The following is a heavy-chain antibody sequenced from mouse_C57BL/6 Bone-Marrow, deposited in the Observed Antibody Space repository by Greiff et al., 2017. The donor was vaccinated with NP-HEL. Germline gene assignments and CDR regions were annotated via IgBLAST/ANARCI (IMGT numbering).Heavy chain of an antibody. Sequence: VKLQESGPGLVKPSQSLFLICSITGFPITSGYYWIWIRQSPGKPLEWMGYITHSGETFYNPSLQSPISITRETSKNQFFLQLNSVTTEDTAMYYCAGDYDGYWYFDVWGTGTTVTVSS. CDR3: AGDYDGYWYFDV. CDR1: GFPITSGYY. J-gene: IGHJ1*03. CDR2: ITHSGET. D-gene: IGHD2-3*01. V-gene: IGHV12-3*01.